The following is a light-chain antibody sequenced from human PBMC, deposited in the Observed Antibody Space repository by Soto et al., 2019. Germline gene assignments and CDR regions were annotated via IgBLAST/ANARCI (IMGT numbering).Light chain of an antibody. CDR1: ASGVGKYNH. V-gene: IGLV2-23*02. Sequence: QSALTQPASVSGSPGQSITISCFGNASGVGKYNHVSWYQQHPGKVPTLIIYEVTKRPPGVSDRFSGSQSGNTASLTISGLQAEDEATYYCCSYAGAVLLMSFGGGTKVTVL. CDR2: EVT. J-gene: IGLJ2*01. CDR3: CSYAGAVLLMS.